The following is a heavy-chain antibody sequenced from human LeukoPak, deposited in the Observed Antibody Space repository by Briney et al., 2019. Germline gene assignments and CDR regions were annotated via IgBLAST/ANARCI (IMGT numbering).Heavy chain of an antibody. Sequence: SETLSLTCTVSGGSISSSSYYWGWIRQPPGKGLEWIGYIYYSGSTNYNPSLKSRVTISVYTSKNQFSLKLSSVTAADTAVYYCARLKYYYDSSGYRAEYFQHWGQGTLVTVSS. V-gene: IGHV4-61*05. J-gene: IGHJ1*01. CDR2: IYYSGST. D-gene: IGHD3-22*01. CDR1: GGSISSSSYY. CDR3: ARLKYYYDSSGYRAEYFQH.